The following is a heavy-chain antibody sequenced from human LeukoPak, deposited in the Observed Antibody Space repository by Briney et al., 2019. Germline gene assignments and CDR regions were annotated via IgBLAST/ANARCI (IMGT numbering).Heavy chain of an antibody. D-gene: IGHD5-12*01. J-gene: IGHJ4*02. Sequence: ASVTVSFKSSVYTFTNYDINWVRQAAGQGLEGMGWMNPNSGNTGYAQKFQGTVTITRNTSISTAYMELSSLRSEDTAVYYCARGSEPMGGLRFTSWGQGTLVTVSS. CDR1: VYTFTNYD. V-gene: IGHV1-8*03. CDR3: ARGSEPMGGLRFTS. CDR2: MNPNSGNT.